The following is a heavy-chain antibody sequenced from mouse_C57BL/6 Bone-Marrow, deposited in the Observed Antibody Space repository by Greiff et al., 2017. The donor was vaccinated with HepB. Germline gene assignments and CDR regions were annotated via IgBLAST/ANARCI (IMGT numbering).Heavy chain of an antibody. CDR2: IHPNSGST. D-gene: IGHD2-2*01. CDR3: ARWLPQAAY. V-gene: IGHV1-64*01. Sequence: QVQLQQPGAELVKPGASVKLSCKVSGYTFTSYWMHWVKQSPGQGLEWIGMIHPNSGSTNYNEKFKSKATLTVDKSSRTAYMQLSSLTSEDSAVYYCARWLPQAAYWGQGTLVTVSA. J-gene: IGHJ3*01. CDR1: GYTFTSYW.